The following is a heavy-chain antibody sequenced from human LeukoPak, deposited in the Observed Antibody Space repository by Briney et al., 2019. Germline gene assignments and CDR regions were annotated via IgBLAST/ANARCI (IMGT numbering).Heavy chain of an antibody. CDR3: ATEEYGLITY. D-gene: IGHD3-16*02. CDR2: IYYSGST. Sequence: KPSETLSLTCTVSGGSISSSSYYWGWIRQPPGKGLEWIGSIYYSGSTYYNPSLKSRVTISVDTSKNQFSLKLSSVTAADTAVYYCATEEYGLITYWGQGTLVTVSS. CDR1: GGSISSSSYY. J-gene: IGHJ4*02. V-gene: IGHV4-39*01.